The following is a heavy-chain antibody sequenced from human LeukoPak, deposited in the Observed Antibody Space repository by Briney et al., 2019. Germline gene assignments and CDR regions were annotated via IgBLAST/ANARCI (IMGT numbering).Heavy chain of an antibody. D-gene: IGHD2-15*01. Sequence: GGSLRLSCVVSGFTFSTYAMTWVRQAPGKGLEWVSGISGSGDNTYYADSVKGRFTISRDNSKSTLYLQMNSLRAEDTAVYYCAKDSPAYCAGGSCYGLDHWGQGTLVTVSS. V-gene: IGHV3-23*01. CDR1: GFTFSTYA. J-gene: IGHJ4*02. CDR2: ISGSGDNT. CDR3: AKDSPAYCAGGSCYGLDH.